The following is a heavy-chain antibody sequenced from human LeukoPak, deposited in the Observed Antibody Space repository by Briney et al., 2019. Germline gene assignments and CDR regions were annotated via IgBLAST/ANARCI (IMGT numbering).Heavy chain of an antibody. CDR1: GFTFSSYS. D-gene: IGHD4-17*01. CDR2: ISSSSSYI. J-gene: IGHJ4*02. Sequence: GGSLRLSCAASGFTFSSYSMNWVRRAPGKGLEWVSSISSSSSYIYYADSVKGRFTISRDNAKNSLYLQMNSLRAEDTAVYYCAGGDGDYDYFDYWGQGILVTVSS. CDR3: AGGDGDYDYFDY. V-gene: IGHV3-21*01.